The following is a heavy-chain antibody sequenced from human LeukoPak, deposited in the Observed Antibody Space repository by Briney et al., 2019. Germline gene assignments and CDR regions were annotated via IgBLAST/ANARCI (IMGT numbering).Heavy chain of an antibody. D-gene: IGHD3-22*01. CDR2: ISSSSSYI. J-gene: IGHJ3*02. CDR3: ARDLSGHYYDSSGYYPNDAFDI. Sequence: PGGSLSLSCAASGFTLISYSMNWVRQAPGKGLEWVSSISSSSSYIYYADSVRGRLTISRDNAKNSLYLQMNRLRAEDTAVYYCARDLSGHYYDSSGYYPNDAFDIWGQGTMVTVSS. CDR1: GFTLISYS. V-gene: IGHV3-21*01.